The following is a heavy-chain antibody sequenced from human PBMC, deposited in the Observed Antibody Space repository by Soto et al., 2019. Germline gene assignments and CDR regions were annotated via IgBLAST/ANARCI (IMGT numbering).Heavy chain of an antibody. CDR2: IYYSGST. V-gene: IGHV4-39*01. Sequence: PSETLSLTCTVSGGSISSSSYYWGWIRQPPGKGLEWIGSIYYSGSTYYNPSLKSRVTISVDTSKNQLSLKLSSVTAADTAVYYCARQRAKLKNWFDPWGQGTLVTVSS. D-gene: IGHD2-15*01. CDR3: ARQRAKLKNWFDP. J-gene: IGHJ5*02. CDR1: GGSISSSSYY.